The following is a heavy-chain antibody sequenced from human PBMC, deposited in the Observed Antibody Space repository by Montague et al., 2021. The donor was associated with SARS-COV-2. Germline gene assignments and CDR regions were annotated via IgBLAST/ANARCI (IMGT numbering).Heavy chain of an antibody. CDR1: GGSISNSQW. Sequence: SETLSLTCAVSGGSISNSQWWSWVRQPPGKGLEWIGEIYHSGSTNYNPSLKSRATISVAKSKNQFSLKLNSVTAADAAVYYCASRGAGWFGSNPESFDYWGQGTLATVSS. J-gene: IGHJ4*02. CDR3: ASRGAGWFGSNPESFDY. CDR2: IYHSGST. D-gene: IGHD3-10*01. V-gene: IGHV4-4*02.